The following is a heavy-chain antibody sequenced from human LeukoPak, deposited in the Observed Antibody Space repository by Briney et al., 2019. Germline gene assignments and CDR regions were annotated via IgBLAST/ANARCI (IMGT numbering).Heavy chain of an antibody. CDR2: ISYTGST. Sequence: SETLSLTCTVSGASLSDSNYYWGWIRQPPGKGLEWIGSISYTGSTYYNPSLKSRVTISVNTSKNQFSLKLSSVTAADTAVYYCARGPHVSYYDFWSGYWGYYYMDVWGKGTTVTVSS. D-gene: IGHD3-3*01. CDR1: GASLSDSNYY. V-gene: IGHV4-39*07. CDR3: ARGPHVSYYDFWSGYWGYYYMDV. J-gene: IGHJ6*03.